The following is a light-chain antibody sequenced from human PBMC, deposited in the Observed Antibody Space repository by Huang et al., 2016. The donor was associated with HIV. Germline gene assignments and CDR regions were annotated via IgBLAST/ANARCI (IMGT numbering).Light chain of an antibody. CDR2: WAS. V-gene: IGKV4-1*01. CDR3: QQYYSSPQT. J-gene: IGKJ1*01. Sequence: DIIMTQSPDSLAVSLGERATLNCRSSQSVYSSSTSKDYMAWFQQKPGQPPRLLLFWASTREAGVPDRFTGSGSGTHFTLTSASLEAEDAASYYCQQYYSSPQTFGQGTRVEVK. CDR1: QSVYSSSTSKDY.